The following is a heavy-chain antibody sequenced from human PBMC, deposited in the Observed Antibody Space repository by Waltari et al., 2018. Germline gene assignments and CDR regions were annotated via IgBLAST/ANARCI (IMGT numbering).Heavy chain of an antibody. D-gene: IGHD2-15*01. Sequence: QLQLQESGPGLVKPSETLSLTCSVSGDSITIHTYYWGWVRQPPGKGLEWIGSIYYRGSTDYTPSLKSRVTISLDTSKNQFSLKLSSVTAADTAVYYCASYCTGGRCHSDYWGQGTLVSVSS. CDR1: GDSITIHTYY. V-gene: IGHV4-39*01. J-gene: IGHJ4*02. CDR2: IYYRGST. CDR3: ASYCTGGRCHSDY.